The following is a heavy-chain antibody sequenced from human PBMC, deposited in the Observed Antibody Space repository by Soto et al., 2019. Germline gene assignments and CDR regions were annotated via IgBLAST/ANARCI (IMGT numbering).Heavy chain of an antibody. V-gene: IGHV4-34*01. D-gene: IGHD4-17*01. CDR1: GGSFSGYY. Sequence: SETLSLTCAVYGGSFSGYYWSWIRQPPGKGLEWIGEINHSGSTNYNPSLKSRVTISVDTSKNQFSLKLSSVTAADTAVYYCASRSGPVTTFYFQHWGQGTLVTVSS. J-gene: IGHJ1*01. CDR3: ASRSGPVTTFYFQH. CDR2: INHSGST.